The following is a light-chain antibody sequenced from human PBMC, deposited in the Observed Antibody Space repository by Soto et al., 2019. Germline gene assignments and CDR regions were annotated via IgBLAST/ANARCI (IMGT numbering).Light chain of an antibody. CDR3: SSYAGSTPYV. CDR1: SSDVGGYNY. CDR2: EVT. V-gene: IGLV2-8*01. Sequence: SALTQPPSASGSPGQSVTISCTGTSSDVGGYNYVSWYQQHPGKAPKLMIYEVTKRPSGVPDRFSGSKSGNTASLTVSGLQAEDEADYYCSSYAGSTPYVFGTGTKVTVL. J-gene: IGLJ1*01.